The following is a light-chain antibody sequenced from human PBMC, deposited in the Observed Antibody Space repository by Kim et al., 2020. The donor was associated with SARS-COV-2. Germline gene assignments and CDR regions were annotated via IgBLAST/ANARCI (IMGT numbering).Light chain of an antibody. Sequence: QSALTQPASVSGSPGQSITISCTGTSSDVGTYNFVSWYQQHPGKAPKLMIYDVNNRPSGVSNRFSGSKSGNTASLTISGLQAEDEADYYCNSYTTSNTYVFVSGTKVTVL. CDR1: SSDVGTYNF. CDR2: DVN. J-gene: IGLJ1*01. V-gene: IGLV2-14*03. CDR3: NSYTTSNTYV.